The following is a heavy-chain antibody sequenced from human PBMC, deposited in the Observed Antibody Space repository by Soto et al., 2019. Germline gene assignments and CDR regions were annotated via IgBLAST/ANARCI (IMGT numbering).Heavy chain of an antibody. J-gene: IGHJ6*03. CDR2: IYYSGST. V-gene: IGHV4-59*08. Sequence: SETLSLTCTVSGGSISSYYWSWIRQPPGKGLEWIGYIYYSGSTNYNPSLKSRVTISVDTSKNQFSLKLSSVTAADTAVYYCARHPNYDFWSGYSHQDNGWFIYYMDVWGKGTTVTVSS. D-gene: IGHD3-3*01. CDR3: ARHPNYDFWSGYSHQDNGWFIYYMDV. CDR1: GGSISSYY.